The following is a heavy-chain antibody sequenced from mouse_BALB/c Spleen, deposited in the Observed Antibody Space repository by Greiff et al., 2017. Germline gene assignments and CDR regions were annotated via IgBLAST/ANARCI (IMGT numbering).Heavy chain of an antibody. CDR1: GYTFTDYN. CDR3: ARWFQSFYYAMDY. Sequence: VQLKQSGPELVKPGASVKISCKASGYTFTDYNMHWVKQSHGKSLEWIGYIYPYNGGTGYNQKFKSKATLTVDNSSSTAYMELRSLTSEDSAVYYCARWFQSFYYAMDYWGQGTSVTVSS. J-gene: IGHJ4*01. D-gene: IGHD2-2*01. V-gene: IGHV1S29*02. CDR2: IYPYNGGT.